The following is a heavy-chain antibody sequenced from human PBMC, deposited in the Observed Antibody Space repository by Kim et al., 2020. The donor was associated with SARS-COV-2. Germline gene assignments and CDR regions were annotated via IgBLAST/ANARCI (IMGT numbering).Heavy chain of an antibody. CDR2: GST. CDR3: ARGSQRGY. D-gene: IGHD6-25*01. Sequence: GSTSYAQKFQGRVTLTRDTSTSTVYMELSSLRSEDTAVYYCARGSQRGYWGQGTLVTVSS. V-gene: IGHV1-46*01. J-gene: IGHJ4*02.